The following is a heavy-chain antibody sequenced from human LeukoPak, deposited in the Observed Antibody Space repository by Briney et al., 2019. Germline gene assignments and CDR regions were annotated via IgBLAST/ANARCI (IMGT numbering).Heavy chain of an antibody. CDR3: ARSGYYYDSSGYYYALPDY. CDR1: GFTFSSYS. V-gene: IGHV3-48*01. J-gene: IGHJ4*02. D-gene: IGHD3-22*01. CDR2: ISSSSSTI. Sequence: GGSLRLSCAASGFTFSSYSMNWVRQAPGKGLEWVSYISSSSSTIYHADSVKGRFTISRDNAKNSLYLQMNSLRAEDTAVYYCARSGYYYDSSGYYYALPDYWGQGTLVTVSS.